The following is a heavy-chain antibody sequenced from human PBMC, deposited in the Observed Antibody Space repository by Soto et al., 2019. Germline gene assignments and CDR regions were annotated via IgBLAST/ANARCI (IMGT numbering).Heavy chain of an antibody. D-gene: IGHD6-19*01. J-gene: IGHJ4*02. Sequence: EVQLVESGGGLVKPGGSLRLSCAASGFNIKTYSMNWIRQAPGKGLEWVSAISSSGSHIYYADAVKGRFTISRDNANNAVFLQMNSLRAEDTGVYYCTRDESASSSSWHGYWGQGTLVTVSS. CDR2: ISSSGSHI. V-gene: IGHV3-21*03. CDR1: GFNIKTYS. CDR3: TRDESASSSSWHGY.